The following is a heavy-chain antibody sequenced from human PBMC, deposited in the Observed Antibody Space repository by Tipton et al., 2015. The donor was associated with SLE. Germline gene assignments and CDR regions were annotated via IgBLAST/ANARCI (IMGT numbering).Heavy chain of an antibody. V-gene: IGHV4-34*01. CDR2: IYYSGST. CDR3: ARTGYSYGEYYFDY. D-gene: IGHD5-18*01. J-gene: IGHJ4*02. Sequence: GLVKPSETLSLTCAVYGGSFSGYYWSWIRQPPGKGLEWIGSIYYSGSTYYNPSLKSRVTISVDTSKDQFSLKLSSVTAADTAVYYCARTGYSYGEYYFDYWGQGTLVTVSS. CDR1: GGSFSGYY.